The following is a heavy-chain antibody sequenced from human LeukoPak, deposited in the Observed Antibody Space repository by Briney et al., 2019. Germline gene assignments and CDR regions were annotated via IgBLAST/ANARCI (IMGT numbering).Heavy chain of an antibody. J-gene: IGHJ4*02. D-gene: IGHD3-10*01. CDR2: IYYSGSP. CDR1: GYSISSGFS. CDR3: ARGTMVRPQAFDY. V-gene: IGHV4-38-2*02. Sequence: SETLSLTCTVSGYSISSGFSWGWIRQPPGKGLEWIGYIYYSGSPYYNPSLKSRVTISVDTSKNQFSLKLSSVTAADTAVYYCARGTMVRPQAFDYWGQGTLVTVSS.